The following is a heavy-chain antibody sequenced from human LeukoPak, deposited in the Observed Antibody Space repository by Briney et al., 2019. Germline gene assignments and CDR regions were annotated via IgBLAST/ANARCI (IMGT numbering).Heavy chain of an antibody. J-gene: IGHJ4*02. CDR1: GFTFSSYW. V-gene: IGHV3-74*01. D-gene: IGHD2-2*01. CDR2: INTDGSTT. CDR3: ARGAMPDY. Sequence: GGSLILSCAASGFTFSSYWMNWVRQVPGKGLVWVSRINTDGSTTNYADSVKGRLTISRDNAKNTLYLQMNSLRVEDTAVYYCARGAMPDYWGQGTLVTVSS.